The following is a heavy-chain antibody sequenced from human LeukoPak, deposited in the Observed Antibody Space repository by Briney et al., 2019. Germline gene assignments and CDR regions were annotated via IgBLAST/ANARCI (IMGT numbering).Heavy chain of an antibody. Sequence: ASVKVSRKASGYTFTGYYMHWVRQAPGQGLEWMGIINPSGGSTSYAQKFQGRVTMTRDTSTSTAYMELRSLRSDDTAVYYCARTLGGQLLWAYYYYYYMDVWGKGTTVTVSS. D-gene: IGHD2-2*01. CDR1: GYTFTGYY. CDR3: ARTLGGQLLWAYYYYYYMDV. J-gene: IGHJ6*03. CDR2: INPSGGST. V-gene: IGHV1-46*01.